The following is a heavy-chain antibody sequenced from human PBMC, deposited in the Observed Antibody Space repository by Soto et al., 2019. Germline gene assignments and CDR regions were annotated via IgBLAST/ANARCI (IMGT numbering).Heavy chain of an antibody. CDR3: ATQNYDCSGYFYYYQDGLDF. CDR1: GFSFTSYW. D-gene: IGHD3-22*01. V-gene: IGHV5-51*01. J-gene: IGHJ6*02. Sequence: GESLKISCKGSGFSFTSYWIAWVRQMPGKGLEWMGIIYPGDSDTRYSPSFQGQVTISADKSISTAYLQWSSLKASDTAMYYCATQNYDCSGYFYYYQDGLDFWGQGSTVTV. CDR2: IYPGDSDT.